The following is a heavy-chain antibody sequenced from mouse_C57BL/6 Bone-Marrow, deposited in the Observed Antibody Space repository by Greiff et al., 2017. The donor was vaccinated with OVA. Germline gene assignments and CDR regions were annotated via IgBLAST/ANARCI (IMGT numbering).Heavy chain of an antibody. CDR1: GYTFTDYY. CDR3: ANQLLLPY. D-gene: IGHD1-1*01. Sequence: VQLKESGPVLVKPGASVKMSCKASGYTFTDYYMNWVKQSHGKSLEWIGVINPYNGGTSYNQKFKGKATLTVDKSSSTAYMELNSLTSEDSAVYYCANQLLLPYWGQGTLVTVSA. CDR2: INPYNGGT. J-gene: IGHJ3*01. V-gene: IGHV1-19*01.